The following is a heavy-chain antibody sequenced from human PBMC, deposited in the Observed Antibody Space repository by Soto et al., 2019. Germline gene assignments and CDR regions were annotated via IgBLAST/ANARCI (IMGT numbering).Heavy chain of an antibody. D-gene: IGHD3-16*01. CDR3: ARVKPSLGIRRALCWFDP. J-gene: IGHJ5*02. V-gene: IGHV4-34*01. Sequence: QVQLQQWGAGLLKPSETLSLTCAVYGGSFSGYYWSWIRQPPGKGLEWIGEINHSGSTNYNPSLKSRVTISVDTSKNQFSLKLSSVTAADTAVYYCARVKPSLGIRRALCWFDPWGQGTLVTVSS. CDR2: INHSGST. CDR1: GGSFSGYY.